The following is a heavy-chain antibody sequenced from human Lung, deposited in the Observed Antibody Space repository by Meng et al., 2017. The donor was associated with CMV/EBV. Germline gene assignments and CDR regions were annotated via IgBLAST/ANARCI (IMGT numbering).Heavy chain of an antibody. D-gene: IGHD2-21*02. CDR2: IHESGNT. Sequence: SXTXSLXCTVSGASISDFYWSWIRQPPGKGLEWIGYIHESGNTKYNPSLTSRVTMSIDTSENQFSLRLNSVTAADTAIYYCATVGYWDGTDCYIGLFDPXGQGXLVTVSS. J-gene: IGHJ5*02. CDR1: GASISDFY. V-gene: IGHV4-59*01. CDR3: ATVGYWDGTDCYIGLFDP.